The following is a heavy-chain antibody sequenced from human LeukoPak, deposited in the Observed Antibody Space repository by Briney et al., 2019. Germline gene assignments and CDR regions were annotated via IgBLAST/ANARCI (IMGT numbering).Heavy chain of an antibody. Sequence: PGGSLRLSCAASGFTVSRSYMTWVHQAPGKGLEWISVIYSGGSTYYADSVKGRFTISRDNSKNTLYLQMNRLRADDTAVYYCARADMAFFDYWGQGTLVTVSS. J-gene: IGHJ4*02. CDR2: IYSGGST. CDR3: ARADMAFFDY. CDR1: GFTVSRSY. V-gene: IGHV3-53*01. D-gene: IGHD5-24*01.